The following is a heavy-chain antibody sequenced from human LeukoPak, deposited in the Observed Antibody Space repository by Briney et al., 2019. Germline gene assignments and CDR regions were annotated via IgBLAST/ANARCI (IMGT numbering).Heavy chain of an antibody. CDR2: IRYDGSNK. D-gene: IGHD5-12*01. J-gene: IGHJ4*02. V-gene: IGHV3-30*02. Sequence: GGSLRLSCAASGFTFSSYGMHWVRQAPGKGLEWVAFIRYDGSNKYYADSVKGRFTISRGNSKNTLYLQMNSLRAEDTAVYYCAKDRGYPFDYWGQGTLVTVSS. CDR1: GFTFSSYG. CDR3: AKDRGYPFDY.